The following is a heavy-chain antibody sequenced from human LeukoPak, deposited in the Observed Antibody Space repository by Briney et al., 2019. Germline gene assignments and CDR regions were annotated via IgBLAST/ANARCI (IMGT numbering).Heavy chain of an antibody. J-gene: IGHJ4*02. CDR1: GRTVSSHA. CDR3: ARDGLAITGTTGYFDF. D-gene: IGHD1-7*01. CDR2: IIPVFGTA. V-gene: IGHV1-69*01. Sequence: SVKVSCKASGRTVSSHAISWVRQAPGQGRGGGGGIIPVFGTAIYEQKLQGRVTITADDYTGTVYMELRSLRSEDTAVYYCARDGLAITGTTGYFDFWGQGTLVTVSS.